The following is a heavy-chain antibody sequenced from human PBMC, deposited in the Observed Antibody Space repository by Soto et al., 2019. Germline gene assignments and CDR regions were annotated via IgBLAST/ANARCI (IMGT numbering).Heavy chain of an antibody. Sequence: EVQLVESGGGLVKPGGSLRLSCAASGFTFSRYSMNWVRQAPRKGLEWGSSISSSSSYIYYADSVKRRFTISRDNAKNSLYLQMHSLRAEDTAVYYCARVVTAKWELFTFDSVGLARHFDNWGQGILVIVSS. CDR1: GFTFSRYS. CDR2: ISSSSSYI. V-gene: IGHV3-21*01. CDR3: ARVVTAKWELFTFDSVGLARHFDN. D-gene: IGHD1-26*01. J-gene: IGHJ4*02.